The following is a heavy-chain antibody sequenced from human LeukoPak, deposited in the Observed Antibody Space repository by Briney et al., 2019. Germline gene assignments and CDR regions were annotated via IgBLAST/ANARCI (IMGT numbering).Heavy chain of an antibody. J-gene: IGHJ4*02. V-gene: IGHV2-5*01. CDR3: AHRLVRDNWVDY. CDR2: IYWNDDK. D-gene: IGHD1-20*01. Sequence: SGPTLVKPPPTLTLTCTFSGFSLRTRGVGVGWIRQPPGKALEWLALIYWNDDKRYSPSLKSRLTITKDTSKNQVVLTMTNMDPVDTATYYCAHRLVRDNWVDYWGQGTLVTVSS. CDR1: GFSLRTRGVG.